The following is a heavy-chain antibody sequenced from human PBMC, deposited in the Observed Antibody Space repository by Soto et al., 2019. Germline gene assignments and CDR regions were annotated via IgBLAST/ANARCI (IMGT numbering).Heavy chain of an antibody. J-gene: IGHJ6*03. V-gene: IGHV1-3*01. Sequence: QVQLVQSGAEVKKPGASVKVSCKASGYTFTSYAMHWVRQAPGQRLEWMGWINAGNGNTKYSQKFQGRVTITRDTSASTAYMELSRLRSEDTAVYYCARDSTGYSSSWLYYYYYYMDVWGKGTTVTVSS. CDR2: INAGNGNT. CDR3: ARDSTGYSSSWLYYYYYYMDV. D-gene: IGHD6-13*01. CDR1: GYTFTSYA.